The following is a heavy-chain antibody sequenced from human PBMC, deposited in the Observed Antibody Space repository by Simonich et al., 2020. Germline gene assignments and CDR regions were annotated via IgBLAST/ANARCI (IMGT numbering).Heavy chain of an antibody. D-gene: IGHD1-1*01. Sequence: QVQLQQWGAGLLKHSETLSLTCAVYGGSFRGSYWSWIGQPPGKGLEWIGEINPSGCTNYTPSLKLRVTISVDTSKNQCSLKLSSVTAADTAVYYCARHLQLGPFDYWGQGTLVTVSS. CDR1: GGSFRGSY. J-gene: IGHJ4*02. V-gene: IGHV4-34*01. CDR3: ARHLQLGPFDY. CDR2: INPSGCT.